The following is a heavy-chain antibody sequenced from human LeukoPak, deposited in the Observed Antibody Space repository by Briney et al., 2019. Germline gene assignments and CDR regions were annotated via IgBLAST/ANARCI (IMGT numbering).Heavy chain of an antibody. J-gene: IGHJ4*02. Sequence: ASVKVSCKASGGTFSSYAISWVRQAPGQGLEWMGGIIPIFGTANYAQKFQGRVTITADESTSTAYMELSSLRSEDTAVYYCARVGVYGDNFDYWGQGTLVTVSS. V-gene: IGHV1-69*13. CDR2: IIPIFGTA. CDR1: GGTFSSYA. CDR3: ARVGVYGDNFDY. D-gene: IGHD4-17*01.